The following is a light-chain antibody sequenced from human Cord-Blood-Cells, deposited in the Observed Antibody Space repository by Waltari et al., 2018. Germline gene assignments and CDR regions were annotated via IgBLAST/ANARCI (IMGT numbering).Light chain of an antibody. CDR2: GSS. Sequence: EIVLTQSPAPLSLSPGERATLSCRASQSVSSSYLAWYQQKPGQAPRILIYGSSSRATGIPDRFSGSGSGTDFTLTISRLEPEDFAVYYCQQYGSSPTFGQGTKVEIK. V-gene: IGKV3-20*01. J-gene: IGKJ1*01. CDR1: QSVSSSY. CDR3: QQYGSSPT.